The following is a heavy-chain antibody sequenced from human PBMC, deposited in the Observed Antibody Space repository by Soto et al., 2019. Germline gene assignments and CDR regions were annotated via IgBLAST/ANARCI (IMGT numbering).Heavy chain of an antibody. CDR1: GGSISSYY. CDR3: ARDVSGDYWFDP. V-gene: IGHV4-59*01. J-gene: IGHJ5*02. CDR2: IYYSGST. Sequence: SETLSLTCTVSGGSISSYYWSWIRQPPGKGLEWIGYIYYSGSTNYNPSLKSRVTISVDTSKNQFSLKLSSVTAADTAAYYCARDVSGDYWFDPWGQGTLVTVSS. D-gene: IGHD4-17*01.